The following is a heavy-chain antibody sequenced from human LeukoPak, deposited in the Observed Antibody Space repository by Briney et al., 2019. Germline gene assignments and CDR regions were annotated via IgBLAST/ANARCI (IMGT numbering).Heavy chain of an antibody. CDR2: IYSTGSI. Sequence: PSETLSLTCTVSSGSISSYYWSWIRQPAGKGLEWIGRIYSTGSINYSPSLKSRVTMSVDTSKNHFSLTLTSVSAADTAVYYCARGGAMTGYYDSWGQGTLVTVSS. J-gene: IGHJ5*01. D-gene: IGHD3-9*01. V-gene: IGHV4-4*07. CDR3: ARGGAMTGYYDS. CDR1: SGSISSYY.